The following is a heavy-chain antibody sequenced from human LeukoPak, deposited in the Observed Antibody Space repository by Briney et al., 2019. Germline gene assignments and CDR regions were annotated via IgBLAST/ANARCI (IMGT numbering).Heavy chain of an antibody. J-gene: IGHJ4*02. V-gene: IGHV3-30*18. D-gene: IGHD5-18*01. Sequence: GGSLRLSCAASGFTFSSYGMHWVRQAPGKGLEWVAVISSDGRNTYYADSVKGRFTISRDNSKNTLYLQMNSLRGEDTAVYYCANPVSVDTAMVPCDYWGQGTLVTVSS. CDR1: GFTFSSYG. CDR2: ISSDGRNT. CDR3: ANPVSVDTAMVPCDY.